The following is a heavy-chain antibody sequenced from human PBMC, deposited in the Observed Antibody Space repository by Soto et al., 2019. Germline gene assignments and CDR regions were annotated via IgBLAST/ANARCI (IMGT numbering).Heavy chain of an antibody. Sequence: EVQLVESGGGLVKPGGSLRLSCAASGFTFSSYSMNWVRQAPGKGLEWVSSISTSSDYIYYADSVKGRFTISRDNAKKSLYLQMNSLRAEDTAVYYCANHEAADTFSDYYGMYVWGQGTTVTVSS. J-gene: IGHJ6*02. CDR3: ANHEAADTFSDYYGMYV. CDR1: GFTFSSYS. V-gene: IGHV3-21*01. CDR2: ISTSSDYI. D-gene: IGHD6-13*01.